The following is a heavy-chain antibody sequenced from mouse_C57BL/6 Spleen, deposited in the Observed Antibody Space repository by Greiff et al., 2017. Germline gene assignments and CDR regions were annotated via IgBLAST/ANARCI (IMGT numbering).Heavy chain of an antibody. J-gene: IGHJ3*01. D-gene: IGHD2-4*01. CDR1: GYSITSGYY. CDR3: AREDYDYPY. V-gene: IGHV3-6*01. CDR2: ISYDGSN. Sequence: EVQLQESGPGLVKPSQSLSLTCSVTGYSITSGYYWNWIRQFPGNKLEWMGYISYDGSNNSNPSLKNRISITRDTSKNQFFLKLNSVTTEDTATYYCAREDYDYPYWGQGTLVTVSA.